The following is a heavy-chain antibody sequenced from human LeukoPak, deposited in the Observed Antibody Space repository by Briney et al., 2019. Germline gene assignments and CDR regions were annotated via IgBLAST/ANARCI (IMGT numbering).Heavy chain of an antibody. J-gene: IGHJ4*02. Sequence: ASVKVSCKSSGYTFTNYAMNWMRQAPGQGLEWMGWINTNTGNPTYAQGFTGRFVFSLDTSVSTAYLQISSLKAEDTAVYYCGVVPAAAVPGTSTLDFRGQGTLVTVSS. V-gene: IGHV7-4-1*02. CDR2: INTNTGNP. D-gene: IGHD2-2*01. CDR3: GVVPAAAVPGTSTLDF. CDR1: GYTFTNYA.